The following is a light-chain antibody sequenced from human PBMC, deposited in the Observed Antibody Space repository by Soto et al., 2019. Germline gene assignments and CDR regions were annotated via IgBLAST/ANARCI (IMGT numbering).Light chain of an antibody. J-gene: IGLJ1*01. CDR3: NSYAGDNTFFYV. Sequence: QSALTQPASVSGSPGQSITISCTGTSSDVGSYNYVSWYQHHPGKAPKLMIYEVSNRPSGVSNRFSGSKSGNTASLIISGLQAEDEADYYCNSYAGDNTFFYVFGTGTKLTVL. CDR2: EVS. V-gene: IGLV2-23*02. CDR1: SSDVGSYNY.